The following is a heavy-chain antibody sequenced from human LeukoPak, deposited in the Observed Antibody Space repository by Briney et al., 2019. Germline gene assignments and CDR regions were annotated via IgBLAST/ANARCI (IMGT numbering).Heavy chain of an antibody. Sequence: SVKVSCKASGGTFSSYAISWVRQAPGQGREWMGGIIPIFGTANYAQKFQGRVTITADESTSTAYMELSSLRSEDTAVYYCARGGSGYSYGKIDSWGQGILVTVSS. V-gene: IGHV1-69*13. CDR1: GGTFSSYA. CDR2: IIPIFGTA. D-gene: IGHD5-18*01. J-gene: IGHJ4*02. CDR3: ARGGSGYSYGKIDS.